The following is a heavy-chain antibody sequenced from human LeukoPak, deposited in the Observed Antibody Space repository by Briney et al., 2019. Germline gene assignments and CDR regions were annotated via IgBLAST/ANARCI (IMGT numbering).Heavy chain of an antibody. Sequence: PGGSLRLSCAASGFTFSSYGMHWVRQAPGKGLEWVAVIWYDGSNKYYADSVKGRFTISRDNAKNSLYLQMNSLRAEDTAVYYCARESPTHVHRSVWYMDVWGKGTTVTVSS. J-gene: IGHJ6*03. CDR1: GFTFSSYG. D-gene: IGHD3-16*01. CDR2: IWYDGSNK. CDR3: ARESPTHVHRSVWYMDV. V-gene: IGHV3-33*01.